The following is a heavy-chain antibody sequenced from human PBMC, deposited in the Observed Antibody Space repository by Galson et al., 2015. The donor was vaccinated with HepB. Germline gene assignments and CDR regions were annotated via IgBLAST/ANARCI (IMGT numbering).Heavy chain of an antibody. Sequence: SLRLSCAASGFTFSSYGMHWVRQASGKGLEWVAVIWYDGSNKYYADSVKGRFTISRDNSKNTLYLQMNSLRAEDTAVYYCARDEGITGIDYYYYGMDVWGQGTTVTVSS. CDR1: GFTFSSYG. V-gene: IGHV3-33*01. D-gene: IGHD1-20*01. J-gene: IGHJ6*02. CDR3: ARDEGITGIDYYYYGMDV. CDR2: IWYDGSNK.